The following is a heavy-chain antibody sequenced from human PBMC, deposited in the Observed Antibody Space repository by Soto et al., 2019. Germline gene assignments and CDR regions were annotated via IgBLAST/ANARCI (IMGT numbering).Heavy chain of an antibody. D-gene: IGHD5-18*01. CDR1: GGSISSYY. J-gene: IGHJ6*02. V-gene: IGHV4-59*01. CDR3: ARSGYSYGYNYYYGMDV. CDR2: IYYSGST. Sequence: SETLSLTCSVSGGSISSYYWSWIRQPPGKGLEWIGYIYYSGSTNYNPSLKSRVTISVDTSKNQFSLKLSSVTAADTAVYYCARSGYSYGYNYYYGMDVWGQGTTVTVSS.